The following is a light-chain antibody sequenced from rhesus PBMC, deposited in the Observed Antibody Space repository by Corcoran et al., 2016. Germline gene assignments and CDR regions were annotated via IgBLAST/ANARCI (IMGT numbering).Light chain of an antibody. Sequence: DIQMTQSPSSLSASVGDRVTITCRASQAISSYLNWFQQKPGKTPKLLIYYTKRLETGVPSRFSGSGSGTEFTLIISSLEPEDFATYYCQQHYNLPYTFGQGTKMEIK. V-gene: IGKV1-32*01. CDR3: QQHYNLPYT. J-gene: IGKJ2*01. CDR2: YTK. CDR1: QAISSY.